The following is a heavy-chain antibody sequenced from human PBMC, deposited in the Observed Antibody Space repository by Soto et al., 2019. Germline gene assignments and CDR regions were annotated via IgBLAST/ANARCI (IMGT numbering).Heavy chain of an antibody. CDR1: GFTFSSYS. V-gene: IGHV3-21*01. J-gene: IGHJ6*03. CDR2: ISSSSSYI. CDR3: ARDFDGGGHDFWSGPDYYMDV. Sequence: PGGSLRLSCAASGFTFSSYSMNWVRQAPGKGLEWVSSISSSSSYIYYADSVKGRFTISRDNAKNSLYLQMNSLRAEDTAVYYCARDFDGGGHDFWSGPDYYMDVWGKGTTVTVSS. D-gene: IGHD3-3*01.